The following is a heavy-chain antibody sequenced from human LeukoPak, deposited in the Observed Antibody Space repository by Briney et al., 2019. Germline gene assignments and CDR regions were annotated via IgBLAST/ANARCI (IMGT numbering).Heavy chain of an antibody. CDR2: IYYSGST. D-gene: IGHD6-19*01. J-gene: IGHJ4*02. V-gene: IGHV4-59*08. Sequence: PSETLSLTCTVSSGSISTYYWSWIRQPPGKGLEWIGHIYYSGSTNYNPSLKSRVTISVDTSNNQFSLKVTSVTAADTAVYYCARQVGYSSGWYIYWGQGTLVTVSS. CDR1: SGSISTYY. CDR3: ARQVGYSSGWYIY.